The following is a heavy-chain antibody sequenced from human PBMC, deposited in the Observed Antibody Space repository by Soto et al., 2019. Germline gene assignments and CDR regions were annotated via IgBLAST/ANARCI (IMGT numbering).Heavy chain of an antibody. CDR2: INPASGKT. D-gene: IGHD3-10*01. CDR1: GYTFTDYS. CDR3: ARDLWLGESFRYYFDY. V-gene: IGHV1-3*01. J-gene: IGHJ4*01. Sequence: QVQLVQSGAEVKKPGASVRVSCKASGYTFTDYSLQWVRQAPGQRLEWMGWINPASGKTKYSQKFXGXVXIXXDTSASTASMELSSLTSEDTALYYCARDLWLGESFRYYFDYWAQGTLVTVSS.